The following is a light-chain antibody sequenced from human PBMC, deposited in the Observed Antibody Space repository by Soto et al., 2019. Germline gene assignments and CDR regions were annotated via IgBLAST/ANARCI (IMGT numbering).Light chain of an antibody. Sequence: QSALTQPASVSGSPGQSITISCTGTSSDVGAYTFVSWYQQHPDKVPKLMIFDVSRRPSGVSHRFSGSKSGNTASLTISGLQPEDEADYYCSSYTSSSTHVFGSGTKLTVL. CDR2: DVS. V-gene: IGLV2-14*03. CDR3: SSYTSSSTHV. CDR1: SSDVGAYTF. J-gene: IGLJ1*01.